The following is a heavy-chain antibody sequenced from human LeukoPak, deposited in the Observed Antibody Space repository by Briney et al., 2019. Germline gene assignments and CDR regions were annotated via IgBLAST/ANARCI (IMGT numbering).Heavy chain of an antibody. CDR2: IGSAGGSI. CDR1: KFTFMNYA. CDR3: AKRGEVSTYYYFES. J-gene: IGHJ4*02. D-gene: IGHD2/OR15-2a*01. Sequence: GGSLRLSCPASKFTFMNYAMHWVRQAPGKGLEWLSTIGSAGGSIFYADSVKGRFTISRDNSKSTLFLQMDSLRVEDTALYYCAKRGEVSTYYYFESWGQGALVTVSS. V-gene: IGHV3-23*01.